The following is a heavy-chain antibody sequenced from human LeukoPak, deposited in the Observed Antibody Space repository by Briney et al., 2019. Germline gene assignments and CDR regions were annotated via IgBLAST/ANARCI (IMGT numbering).Heavy chain of an antibody. Sequence: PGGSLRLSCAVSGFTFSNHAMSWVSQTPGKGLQWISVISGSGRTTEYADSVKGRFTISRDNSKNTLSLQMNSLRVEDTAIYDCVKNVVVKRYIDYWGQGTLVTVSS. V-gene: IGHV3-23*01. D-gene: IGHD2-15*01. CDR3: VKNVVVKRYIDY. CDR1: GFTFSNHA. J-gene: IGHJ4*02. CDR2: ISGSGRTT.